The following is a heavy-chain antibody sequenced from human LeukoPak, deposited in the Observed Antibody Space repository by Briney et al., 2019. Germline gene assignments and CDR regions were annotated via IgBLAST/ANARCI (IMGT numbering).Heavy chain of an antibody. CDR2: ISGSGGST. CDR3: AKDNSSSWYYNYFDY. J-gene: IGHJ4*02. D-gene: IGHD6-13*01. Sequence: GGSLRLSCAASGFTFSSYAMSWVRQAPGKGLEWVSAISGSGGSTYYADSVKGRFTISRDNSKNTLYLQMNSLRAEDTAVYYCAKDNSSSWYYNYFDYWGQGTLVTVPS. CDR1: GFTFSSYA. V-gene: IGHV3-23*01.